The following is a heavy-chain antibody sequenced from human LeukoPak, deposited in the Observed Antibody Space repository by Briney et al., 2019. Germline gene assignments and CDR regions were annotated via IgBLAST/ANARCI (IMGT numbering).Heavy chain of an antibody. D-gene: IGHD5-24*01. Sequence: SETLSLTCAFYGGSFSGYYWSWIRQPPGKGLQSIAEINHSGSTNYNPSLKSRVPISVDTSKNQFSLKLSSVTAADTAVYYCARVRVEMATTTFDYWGQGTLVTVSS. CDR2: INHSGST. CDR1: GGSFSGYY. CDR3: ARVRVEMATTTFDY. V-gene: IGHV4-34*01. J-gene: IGHJ4*02.